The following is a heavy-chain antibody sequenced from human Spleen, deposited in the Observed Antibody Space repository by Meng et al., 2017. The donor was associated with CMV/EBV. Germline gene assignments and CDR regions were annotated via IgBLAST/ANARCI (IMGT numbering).Heavy chain of an antibody. CDR2: TYYRSNWYN. Sequence: AAWNWIRQSPSRGLEWLGRTYYRSNWYNDYAVSVKSRIPINPDTSKNQFSLQLSSVTPEDTAVYYCARIERRRILKYCGSDCSTTDYWGQGTLVTVSS. CDR3: ARIERRRILKYCGSDCSTTDY. V-gene: IGHV6-1*01. J-gene: IGHJ4*02. D-gene: IGHD2-21*02. CDR1: AA.